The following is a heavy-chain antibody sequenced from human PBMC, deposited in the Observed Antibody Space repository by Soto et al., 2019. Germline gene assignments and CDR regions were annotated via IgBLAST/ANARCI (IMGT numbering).Heavy chain of an antibody. D-gene: IGHD2-15*01. V-gene: IGHV3-30*18. CDR3: ANFFFQAEDGIRDTVPVSAFLLNRSSDL. Sequence: GKGLEGVAVISYDGSNKYYADSVKGRFTISRDNSKNTLYLQMNSLRAEDTAVYYCANFFFQAEDGIRDTVPVSAFLLNRSSDL. J-gene: IGHJ2*01. CDR2: ISYDGSNK.